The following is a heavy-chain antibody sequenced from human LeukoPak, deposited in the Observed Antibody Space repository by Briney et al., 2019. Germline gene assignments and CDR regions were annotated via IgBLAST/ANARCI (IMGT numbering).Heavy chain of an antibody. CDR2: ISGSGGGT. V-gene: IGHV3-23*01. CDR1: GSTFSSYA. CDR3: AKDRATMVRGVIDSTDY. Sequence: GGSLRLSCAASGSTFSSYAMSWVRQAPGKGLEWVSAISGSGGGTYYADSVKGRFTISRDNSKNTLYLQMNSLRAEDTAVYYCAKDRATMVRGVIDSTDYWGQGTLVTVSS. D-gene: IGHD3-10*01. J-gene: IGHJ4*02.